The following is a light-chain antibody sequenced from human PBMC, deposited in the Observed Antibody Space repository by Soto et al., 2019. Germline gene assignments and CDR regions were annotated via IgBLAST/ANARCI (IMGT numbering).Light chain of an antibody. V-gene: IGLV2-23*01. CDR3: CSYAGGTSVI. CDR2: EDN. Sequence: QSALAQPASVSGSPGQSITISCTGSSSDVGRYNLVSWYQQHPDKAPKLIIYEDNERPSGVSDRFSGSKSGNTASLTISGLQTEDEADYYCCSYAGGTSVIFGGETKLTVL. J-gene: IGLJ2*01. CDR1: SSDVGRYNL.